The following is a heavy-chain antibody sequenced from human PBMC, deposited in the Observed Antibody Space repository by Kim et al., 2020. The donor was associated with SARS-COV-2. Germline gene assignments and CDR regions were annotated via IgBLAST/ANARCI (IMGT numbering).Heavy chain of an antibody. D-gene: IGHD3-3*01. CDR3: ARDPYDFWSDEEDFQH. Sequence: GGSLRLSCAASGFTVSSNYMSWVRQAPGKGLEWVSVIYSGGSTYYADSVKGRFTISRDNSKNTLYLQMNSLRAEDTAVYYCARDPYDFWSDEEDFQHWGQGTLVTVSS. CDR2: IYSGGST. V-gene: IGHV3-53*01. CDR1: GFTVSSNY. J-gene: IGHJ1*01.